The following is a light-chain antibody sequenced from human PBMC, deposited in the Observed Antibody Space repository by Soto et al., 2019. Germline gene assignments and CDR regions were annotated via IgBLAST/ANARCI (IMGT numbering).Light chain of an antibody. J-gene: IGLJ3*02. CDR3: SSYGGSDNLV. CDR1: SSDVVGYNY. Sequence: QSALTQPPSASGSPGQSVTISCTGTSSDVVGYNYVSWYQQHPGKAPKLIIYEVVKRPSGVPDRFSGSKSGDTASLTVSGVQAEDEADYYCSSYGGSDNLVFGGGTKLTVL. CDR2: EVV. V-gene: IGLV2-8*01.